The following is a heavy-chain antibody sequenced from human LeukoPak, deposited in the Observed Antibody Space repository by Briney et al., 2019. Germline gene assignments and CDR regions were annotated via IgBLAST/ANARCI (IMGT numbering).Heavy chain of an antibody. CDR1: GFTFNNYA. V-gene: IGHV3-30-3*01. Sequence: GGSLRLSCTASGFTFNNYAMHWVRRAPGKGLEWVAVISYDGNNKYYADSVKGRFTISRDNSRNTLYLHMNSLRPEDTAVYYCAKAIWVAATSSWFCLDYWGQGTLVTVSS. J-gene: IGHJ4*02. CDR2: ISYDGNNK. CDR3: AKAIWVAATSSWFCLDY. D-gene: IGHD3-10*01.